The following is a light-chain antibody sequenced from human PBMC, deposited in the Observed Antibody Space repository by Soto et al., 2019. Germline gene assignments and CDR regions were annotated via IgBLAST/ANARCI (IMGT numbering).Light chain of an antibody. CDR1: QGIANS. J-gene: IGKJ3*01. Sequence: DIQMTQSPSSLSASVGDRVTITCRASQGIANSLAWFQQRPGKVPKLLIYGASTLHSGVPSRFSGSGSGTDFTLTISSLQPEDVAIYYCQKYNFAPFTFGPGTTVDI. CDR3: QKYNFAPFT. V-gene: IGKV1-27*01. CDR2: GAS.